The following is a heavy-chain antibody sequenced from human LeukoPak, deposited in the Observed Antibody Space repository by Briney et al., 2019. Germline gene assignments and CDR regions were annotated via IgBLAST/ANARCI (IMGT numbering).Heavy chain of an antibody. CDR3: ARGGYYGSGNDFRFDP. J-gene: IGHJ5*02. CDR2: IYYSGYT. Sequence: SETLSLTCTVSGGSISSYYWSWIRQPPGKGLEWIGDIYYSGYTNYNPSLKSRVTISVETSKNQFSLKLKSVTAADTAVYYCARGGYYGSGNDFRFDPWGQGTLVTVSS. CDR1: GGSISSYY. V-gene: IGHV4-59*01. D-gene: IGHD3-10*01.